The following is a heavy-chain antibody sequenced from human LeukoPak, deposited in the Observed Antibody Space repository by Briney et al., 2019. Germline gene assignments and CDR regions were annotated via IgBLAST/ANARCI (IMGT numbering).Heavy chain of an antibody. CDR2: IIPIFGTA. CDR1: GGTFSSYA. Sequence: ASVKVSCKASGGTFSSYAISWVRQAPGQGLEWMGGIIPIFGTANYAQKFQGRVTITADKSTSTAYMELSSLRSEDTAVYYCAATYEARRDFDYWGQGTLVTVPS. V-gene: IGHV1-69*06. CDR3: AATYEARRDFDY. J-gene: IGHJ4*02. D-gene: IGHD5-12*01.